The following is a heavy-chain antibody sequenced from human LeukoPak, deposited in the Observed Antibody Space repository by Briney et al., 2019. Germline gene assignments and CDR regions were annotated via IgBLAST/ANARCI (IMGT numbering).Heavy chain of an antibody. J-gene: IGHJ4*02. CDR3: AAGLVTPLVSGY. CDR2: IRYDGSNK. D-gene: IGHD4-11*01. Sequence: GGSLRLSCAASGFTFSSYGMHWVRQAPGKGLEWVAFIRYDGSNKYYADSVKGRFTISRDNSKNTLYLQMNSLRAEATAVYYCAAGLVTPLVSGYWGQGTLVTVSS. V-gene: IGHV3-30*02. CDR1: GFTFSSYG.